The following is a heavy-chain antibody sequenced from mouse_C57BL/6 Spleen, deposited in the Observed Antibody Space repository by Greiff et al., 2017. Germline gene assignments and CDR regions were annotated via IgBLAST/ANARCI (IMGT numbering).Heavy chain of an antibody. CDR3: ARVAYYDYDY. CDR2: ISYDGSN. CDR1: GYSITSGYY. V-gene: IGHV3-6*01. Sequence: EVQLVESGPGLVKPSQSLSLTCSVTGYSITSGYYWNWIRQFPGNKLEWMGYISYDGSNNYNPSLKNRISITRDTSKNQFFLKLNSVTTEDTATYYCARVAYYDYDYWGQGTTLTVSS. J-gene: IGHJ2*01. D-gene: IGHD2-4*01.